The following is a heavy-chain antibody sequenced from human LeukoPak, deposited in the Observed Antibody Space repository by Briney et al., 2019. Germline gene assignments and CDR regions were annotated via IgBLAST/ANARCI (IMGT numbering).Heavy chain of an antibody. CDR2: FDPEDGET. CDR3: ATGLGYSYGPNYFDY. D-gene: IGHD5-18*01. CDR1: GYTLTELS. Sequence: ASVKVSCKVSGYTLTELSMHWVRQAPGKGLEWMGGFDPEDGETIYAQKFQGRVTMTEDTSTDTAYMELSSLRSEDTAVYYCATGLGYSYGPNYFDYWGQGTLVTVSS. V-gene: IGHV1-24*01. J-gene: IGHJ4*02.